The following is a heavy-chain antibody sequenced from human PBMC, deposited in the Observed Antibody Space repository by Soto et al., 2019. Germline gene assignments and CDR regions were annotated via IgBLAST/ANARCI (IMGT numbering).Heavy chain of an antibody. CDR2: LTYDGTKK. V-gene: IGHV3-30*18. CDR3: AKPRIDGVVSPGHGVEY. J-gene: IGHJ4*02. Sequence: QVQLVESGGGVVQPGRSLSLSCRVSGFTMSSYAMHWVRQAPGKGLERVALLTYDGTKKYYADSVEGRFTISRDISSNTLFLHVINLRGEDTGVYYCAKPRIDGVVSPGHGVEYWGQGTLVTVSA. D-gene: IGHD3-3*01. CDR1: GFTMSSYA.